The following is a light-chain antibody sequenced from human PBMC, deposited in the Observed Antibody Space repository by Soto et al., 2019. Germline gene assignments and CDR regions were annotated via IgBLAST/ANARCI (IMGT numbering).Light chain of an antibody. Sequence: EIVLTQSPATLSSSPGETATLSCRASQYVGSRLAWYQHKPGQAPRLLIYYMSKRATGIPARFSGSGSGTEFTLTISTLQPDDFATYYCQHYNSYSEAFGQGTKVDIK. J-gene: IGKJ1*01. CDR1: QYVGSR. CDR3: QHYNSYSEA. V-gene: IGKV3-11*01. CDR2: YMS.